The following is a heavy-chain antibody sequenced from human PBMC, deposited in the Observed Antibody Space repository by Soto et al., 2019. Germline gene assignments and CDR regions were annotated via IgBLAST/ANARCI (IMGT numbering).Heavy chain of an antibody. CDR2: ISSGSSTI. CDR1: GFTFSSYS. Sequence: EVQLVESGGGLLQPGGSLRLSCAASGFTFSSYSMSWVRQAPGKGLEWVSYISSGSSTIYYADSAKGRFTISKDNDKESLYLQMNSMRAEDTAVYYCARDRGGSYREIDYWGQGTLVTVSS. CDR3: ARDRGGSYREIDY. J-gene: IGHJ4*02. D-gene: IGHD6-19*01. V-gene: IGHV3-48*01.